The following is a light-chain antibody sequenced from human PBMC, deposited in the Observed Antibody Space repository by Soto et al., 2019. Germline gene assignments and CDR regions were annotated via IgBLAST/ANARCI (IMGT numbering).Light chain of an antibody. Sequence: IRMTQSPSSLSASVGYRFTITCRASQSISSYLNWYQQKPGKAPKLLIYAASSLQSGVPSRFSGSGSGTEFTLTISSLQPDDFETYYCQHYNSYSGAFGQGTKVDIK. J-gene: IGKJ1*01. CDR1: QSISSY. CDR3: QHYNSYSGA. CDR2: AAS. V-gene: IGKV1-5*01.